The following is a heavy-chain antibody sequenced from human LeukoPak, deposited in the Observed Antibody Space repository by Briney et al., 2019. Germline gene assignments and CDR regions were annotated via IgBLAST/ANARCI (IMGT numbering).Heavy chain of an antibody. CDR3: ARRIVGATSAYYFDY. V-gene: IGHV3-66*04. J-gene: IGHJ4*02. D-gene: IGHD1-26*01. CDR1: GFTASNTY. Sequence: GGSLRLSCAASGFTASNTYMSWVRQAPGKGLEWVSVIYSGGSTYYVNSVKGRFTISRDNSKNTLYLQMNSLRAEDTAVYYCARRIVGATSAYYFDYWGLGTLVTVSS. CDR2: IYSGGST.